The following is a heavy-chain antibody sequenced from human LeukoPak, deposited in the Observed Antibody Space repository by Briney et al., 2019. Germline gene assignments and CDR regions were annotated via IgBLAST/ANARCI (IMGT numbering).Heavy chain of an antibody. Sequence: AGGSLRLSCAASGFTFSSYEMNWVRQAPGKGLKWVSYISSSGSTIYYADSVKGRFTISRDNAKNSLYLQMNSLRAEDTAVYYCARGPQAIYYDSSGYYYYWGQGTLVTVSS. J-gene: IGHJ4*02. CDR3: ARGPQAIYYDSSGYYYY. CDR2: ISSSGSTI. CDR1: GFTFSSYE. V-gene: IGHV3-48*03. D-gene: IGHD3-22*01.